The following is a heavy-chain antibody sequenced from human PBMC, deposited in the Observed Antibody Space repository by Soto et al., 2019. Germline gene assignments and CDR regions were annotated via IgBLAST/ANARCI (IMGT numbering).Heavy chain of an antibody. V-gene: IGHV3-21*03. CDR3: ARDPTNGEQPQSYYFDR. CDR1: GFTFSSYT. CDR2: ISIGSSYI. D-gene: IGHD2-8*01. J-gene: IGHJ4*02. Sequence: PGGSLRLSCTASGFTFSSYTMNWVRQAPGKGLEWVSSISIGSSYISYADSVTGRFTISRDNAENSLYLQMNGLRAEDTAVYYCARDPTNGEQPQSYYFDRWGQGTLVTVSS.